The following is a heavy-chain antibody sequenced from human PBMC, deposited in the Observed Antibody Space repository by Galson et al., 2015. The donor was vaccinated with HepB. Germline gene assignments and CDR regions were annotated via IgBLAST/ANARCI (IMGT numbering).Heavy chain of an antibody. Sequence: QSGAEVKKPGASVKVSCKASGYTFTSYGISWVRQAPGQGLEWMGWISAYNGNTNYAQKLQGRVTMTTDTSTSTAYMELRSLRSDDTAVYYCARDRPRGMVATAENEPFDYWGQGTLVTVSS. J-gene: IGHJ4*02. V-gene: IGHV1-18*01. CDR1: GYTFTSYG. CDR2: ISAYNGNT. D-gene: IGHD5-12*01. CDR3: ARDRPRGMVATAENEPFDY.